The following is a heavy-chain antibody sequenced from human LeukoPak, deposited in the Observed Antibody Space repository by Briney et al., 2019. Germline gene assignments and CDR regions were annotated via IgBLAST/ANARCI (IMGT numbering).Heavy chain of an antibody. J-gene: IGHJ4*02. CDR3: AKAYYDPSGYSYYFDY. D-gene: IGHD3-22*01. V-gene: IGHV3-21*01. Sequence: PGGSLRLSCAASGFPSSAYSMNWVRQAPGKGLEWVSSISGSSSYVYYADSVKGRFTISRDNAKNSLYLHMNSLRAEDTAVYYCAKAYYDPSGYSYYFDYWGQGTLVTVSS. CDR1: GFPSSAYS. CDR2: ISGSSSYV.